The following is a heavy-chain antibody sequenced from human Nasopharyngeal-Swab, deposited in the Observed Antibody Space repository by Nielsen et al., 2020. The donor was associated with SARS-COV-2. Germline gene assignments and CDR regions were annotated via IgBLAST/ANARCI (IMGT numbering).Heavy chain of an antibody. CDR3: VKEGSDFDY. CDR2: ISYDGSNK. J-gene: IGHJ4*02. CDR1: GFTFSSYA. D-gene: IGHD2-15*01. V-gene: IGHV3-30*04. Sequence: GESLKISCAASGFTFSSYAMHWVRQAPGKGLEWVAVISYDGSNKYYADSVKGRFTISRDNSKNTLYLQMNSLRAEDTAVYYCVKEGSDFDYWGQGILVTVSS.